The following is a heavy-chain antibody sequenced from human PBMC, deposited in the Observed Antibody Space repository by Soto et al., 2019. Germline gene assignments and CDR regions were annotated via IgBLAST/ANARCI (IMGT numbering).Heavy chain of an antibody. V-gene: IGHV1-18*04. D-gene: IGHD3-10*01. J-gene: IGHJ4*02. CDR2: ISAYNGNT. CDR1: GYTFISYG. Sequence: QVQLVQSGAEVKKPGASVKVSCKASGYTFISYGVTWVRQAPGQGLEWMGWISAYNGNTDYAQKLQGRVTMTTDTSTSTAYMDLRSLRSDDTAVYYCARGPHYYVSGSPSWSTSDGGQGTLVTVSS. CDR3: ARGPHYYVSGSPSWSTSD.